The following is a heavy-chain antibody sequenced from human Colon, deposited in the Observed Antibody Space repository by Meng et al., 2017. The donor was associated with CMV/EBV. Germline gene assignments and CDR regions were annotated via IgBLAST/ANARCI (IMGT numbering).Heavy chain of an antibody. CDR2: MTGSGYRT. CDR1: GFTFSFYA. Sequence: GGSPRLSCAASGFTFSFYAMGWVRQAPGKGLEWVASMTGSGYRTYYADSVKGRFTISRDTSNNTLHLQMNSLRAEDTAVYYCAKYIVVVGAALDSWGQGTLVTVSS. V-gene: IGHV3-23*01. CDR3: AKYIVVVGAALDS. J-gene: IGHJ4*02. D-gene: IGHD2-15*01.